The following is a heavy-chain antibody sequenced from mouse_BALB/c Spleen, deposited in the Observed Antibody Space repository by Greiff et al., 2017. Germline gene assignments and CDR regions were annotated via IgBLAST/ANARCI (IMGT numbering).Heavy chain of an antibody. Sequence: VQLQESGAELARPGASVKLSCKASGYTFTSYWMHWVKQRPGQGLEWIGEIDPSDSYTNYNQKFKGKATLTVDKSSSTAYMQLSSLTSEDSAVYYCARSLLRYAMDYWGQGTSVTVSS. CDR1: GYTFTSYW. J-gene: IGHJ4*01. CDR3: ARSLLRYAMDY. V-gene: IGHV1-69*02. D-gene: IGHD1-1*01. CDR2: IDPSDSYT.